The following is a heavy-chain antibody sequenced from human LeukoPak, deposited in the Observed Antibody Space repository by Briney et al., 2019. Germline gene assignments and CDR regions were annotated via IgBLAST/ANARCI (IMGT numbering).Heavy chain of an antibody. CDR1: GGSVSGSY. CDR2: IYHSGTT. CDR3: ARTGIIGYCSGGSCPFDY. Sequence: PSETLSLTCTVSGGSVSGSYWIWIRQPPGKGLEWIGYIYHSGTTSYNPSLKSRVTISVDTSKKNQFSLKLSSVTAADTAVYYCARTGIIGYCSGGSCPFDYWGQGTLVTVSS. V-gene: IGHV4-59*02. J-gene: IGHJ4*02. D-gene: IGHD2-15*01.